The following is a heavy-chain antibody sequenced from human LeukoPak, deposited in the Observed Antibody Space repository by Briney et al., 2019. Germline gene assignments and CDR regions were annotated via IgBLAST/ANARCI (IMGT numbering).Heavy chain of an antibody. D-gene: IGHD1-26*01. CDR2: ISSSSSYI. V-gene: IGHV3-21*01. Sequence: GGSLRLSCAASGFTFSSYSMNWVRQAPGKGLEWASSISSSSSYIYYADSVKGRFTISRDNAKNSLYLQMNSLRAEDTAVYYCARDFALSGSFDYWGQGTLVTVSS. CDR1: GFTFSSYS. J-gene: IGHJ4*02. CDR3: ARDFALSGSFDY.